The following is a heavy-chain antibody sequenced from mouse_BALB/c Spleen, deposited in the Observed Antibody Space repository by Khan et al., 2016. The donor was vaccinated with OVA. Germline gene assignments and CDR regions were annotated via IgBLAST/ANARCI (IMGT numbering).Heavy chain of an antibody. J-gene: IGHJ2*01. CDR3: ARSGYGSLAY. Sequence: QVQLQQSGPELVKPGASVKMSCKASGYTFTDYVISWVKQRTGQGLEWIGEIFPGSDSTYYNEKFKGKATLTADKSSNTAYIQLSSLTSEDSAVYFCARSGYGSLAYWGQGTTLTVSS. CDR1: GYTFTDYV. V-gene: IGHV1-77*01. D-gene: IGHD1-1*01. CDR2: IFPGSDST.